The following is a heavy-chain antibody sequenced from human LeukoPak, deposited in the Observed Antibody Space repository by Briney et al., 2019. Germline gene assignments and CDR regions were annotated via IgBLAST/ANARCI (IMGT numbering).Heavy chain of an antibody. CDR3: AREKSGSYWIFWDC. V-gene: IGHV1-18*01. CDR1: GYTFTSYG. J-gene: IGHJ4*02. D-gene: IGHD1-26*01. Sequence: GASVKVSCKASGYTFTSYGISWVQQAPGQGLEWMGWISAYNGNTNYAQKLQGRVTMTTDTSTSTAYMELRSLRSDDTAVYYCAREKSGSYWIFWDCWGQGTLVTVSS. CDR2: ISAYNGNT.